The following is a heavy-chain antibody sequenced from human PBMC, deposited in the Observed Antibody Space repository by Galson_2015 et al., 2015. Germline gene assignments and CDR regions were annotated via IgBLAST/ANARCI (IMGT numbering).Heavy chain of an antibody. D-gene: IGHD3-10*01. CDR2: ISSSGRTI. V-gene: IGHV3-11*01. CDR1: GFIFSDYR. CDR3: VRGGNSNLFDP. J-gene: IGHJ5*02. Sequence: SLRLSYAASGFIFSDYRMSWIRQAPGKGLEWVSYISSSGRTIYYADSVKGRFTISRDNAENSLYLQMISLSAEDTAVYYCVRGGNSNLFDPWGQGTLVTVSS.